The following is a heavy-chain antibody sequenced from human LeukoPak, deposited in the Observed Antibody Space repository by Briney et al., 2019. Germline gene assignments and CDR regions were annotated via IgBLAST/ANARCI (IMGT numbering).Heavy chain of an antibody. V-gene: IGHV1-69*01. CDR3: ARDIRHASLQLERQAHNWFDP. CDR1: GGTFSSYA. J-gene: IGHJ5*02. Sequence: ASVKVSCKASGGTFSSYAISWVRQAPGQGLEWMGGIIPIFGTANYAQKFQGRVTITADESTSTAYVELSSLRSEDTAVYYCARDIRHASLQLERQAHNWFDPWGQGTLVTVSS. CDR2: IIPIFGTA. D-gene: IGHD1-1*01.